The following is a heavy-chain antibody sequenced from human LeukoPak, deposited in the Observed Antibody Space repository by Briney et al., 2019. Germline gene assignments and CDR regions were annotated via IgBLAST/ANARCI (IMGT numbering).Heavy chain of an antibody. J-gene: IGHJ1*01. CDR1: GFTFSSYA. CDR3: ARDHGGLLWFGELYFQH. D-gene: IGHD3-10*01. V-gene: IGHV3-23*01. CDR2: ISGSGGST. Sequence: GGSLRLSCAASGFTFSSYAMSWVRQAPGKGLEWVSAISGSGGSTYYADSVKGRFTISRDNSKNTLYLQMNSLRAEDTAVYYCARDHGGLLWFGELYFQHWGQGTLVTVSS.